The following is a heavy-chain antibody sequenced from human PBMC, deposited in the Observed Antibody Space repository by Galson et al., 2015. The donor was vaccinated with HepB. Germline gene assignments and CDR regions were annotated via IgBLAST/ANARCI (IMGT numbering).Heavy chain of an antibody. CDR3: ARGRRSFGVEYYFDY. CDR1: GYTFTNYA. Sequence: SVKVSCKASGYTFTNYAMHWVRQAPGQRLERMGWINAGNGNTKYSQKFQGRVTITRDTSASTAYMELSSLRSEDTAVYYCARGRRSFGVEYYFDYWGQGTLVTVSS. J-gene: IGHJ4*02. V-gene: IGHV1-3*01. D-gene: IGHD3-16*01. CDR2: INAGNGNT.